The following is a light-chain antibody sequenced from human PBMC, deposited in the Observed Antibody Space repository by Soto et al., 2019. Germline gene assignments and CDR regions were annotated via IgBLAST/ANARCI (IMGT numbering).Light chain of an antibody. V-gene: IGLV2-23*01. Sequence: QSVLTQPASVSGSRGQSITISCTGTSSDVGSYNLVSWYQQHPGKAPKLMIYEGSKRPSGVSNRFSGSKSGNTASLTISGLQAEDEADYYCRSYARSSPYVFATGTKVTVL. CDR2: EGS. J-gene: IGLJ1*01. CDR3: RSYARSSPYV. CDR1: SSDVGSYNL.